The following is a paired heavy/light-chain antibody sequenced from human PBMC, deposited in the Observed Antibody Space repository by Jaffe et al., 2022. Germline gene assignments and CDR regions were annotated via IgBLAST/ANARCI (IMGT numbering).Light chain of an antibody. V-gene: IGKV4-1*01. CDR1: QNVLYSANNKNY. CDR3: QQYYTTPST. Sequence: DIVMTQSPDSLAVSLGERATINCRSSQNVLYSANNKNYLAWYQQKPGQTPKVLIYWASTRESGVPDRFSGSGSGTDFTLTISSLQAEDAAVYYCQQYYTTPSTFGQGTKLEIK. CDR2: WAS. J-gene: IGKJ2*01.
Heavy chain of an antibody. D-gene: IGHD3-16*01. J-gene: IGHJ4*02. CDR2: IYPGDSDI. Sequence: EVQLVQSGAEVKKPGESVKISCQGSGYSFTTYWIGWVRQVPGEGLEWIGIIYPGDSDIRESPSFRGQVTISADKSLNTAYLQWTSLKASDTAMFYCVRADDYIWGSSRTRFPFHFDLWGQGTLVTVSS. V-gene: IGHV5-51*03. CDR1: GYSFTTYW. CDR3: VRADDYIWGSSRTRFPFHFDL.